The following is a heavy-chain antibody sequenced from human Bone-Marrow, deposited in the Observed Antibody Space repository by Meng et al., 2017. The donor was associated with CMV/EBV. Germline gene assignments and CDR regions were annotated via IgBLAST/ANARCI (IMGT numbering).Heavy chain of an antibody. CDR2: VNPSGGGT. J-gene: IGHJ1*01. CDR1: YTFTNFY. D-gene: IGHD2-8*01. V-gene: IGHV1-46*01. Sequence: YTFTNFYIHWVRQAPGQGLEWMGLVNPSGGGTYYAQKFQGGVTMNRDTSTSTVYIELSSLKFEDTAVYYCVRGGCTNTNCSRAEYFQNWGQGTLVTVSS. CDR3: VRGGCTNTNCSRAEYFQN.